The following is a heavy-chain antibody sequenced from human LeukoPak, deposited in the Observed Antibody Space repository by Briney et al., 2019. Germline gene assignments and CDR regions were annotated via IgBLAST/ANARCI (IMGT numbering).Heavy chain of an antibody. V-gene: IGHV4-59*08. J-gene: IGHJ4*02. Sequence: SETLSLTCTVSGGSISSYYWSWIRQPPGKGLEWIGYIYYSGSTNYNPSLKSRVTISVDTSKSLFSLKLSSVTAADTAVYYCVRVAMITMIVVANRVGAYYFDYWGQGTLVTVSS. CDR3: VRVAMITMIVVANRVGAYYFDY. D-gene: IGHD3-22*01. CDR1: GGSISSYY. CDR2: IYYSGST.